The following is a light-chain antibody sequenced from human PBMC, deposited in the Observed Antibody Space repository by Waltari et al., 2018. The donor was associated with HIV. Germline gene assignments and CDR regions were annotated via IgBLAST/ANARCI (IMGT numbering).Light chain of an antibody. J-gene: IGLJ3*02. CDR1: SYNIGSNS. CDR2: TND. CDR3: ATWDDDLSTWL. Sequence: SVLTQPPSASGTPGQRVTISCSGDSYNIGSNSVYWYQQLPGTAPKRLIYTNDQRPSWLPGRFSGSNSGTSASLGISGRRSEDEADYYCATWDDDLSTWLFGGGTKLTVL. V-gene: IGLV1-47*01.